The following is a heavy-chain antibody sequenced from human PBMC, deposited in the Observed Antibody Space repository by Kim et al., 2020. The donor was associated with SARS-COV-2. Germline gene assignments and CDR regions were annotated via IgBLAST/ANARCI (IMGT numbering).Heavy chain of an antibody. CDR3: ALVDYYDSSGYYFHFDY. D-gene: IGHD3-22*01. Sequence: FQGRVTITADESKSTAYMELSSLRSEDTAVYYCALVDYYDSSGYYFHFDYWGQGTLVTVSS. J-gene: IGHJ4*02. V-gene: IGHV1-69*01.